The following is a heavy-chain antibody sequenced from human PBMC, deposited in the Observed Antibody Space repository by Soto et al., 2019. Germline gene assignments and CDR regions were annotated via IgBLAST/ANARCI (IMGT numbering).Heavy chain of an antibody. D-gene: IGHD2-21*02. CDR3: ARSGVTGIVIPSHWFDP. CDR2: IYHSGST. V-gene: IGHV4-38-2*01. Sequence: PSETLSLTCAVSGYSISSGYYWGWIRQPPGKGLEWIGSIYHSGSTYYNPSLKSRVTISVDTSKNQFSLKLSSVTAADTAIYYCARSGVTGIVIPSHWFDPWGQGTLVTVSS. J-gene: IGHJ5*02. CDR1: GYSISSGYY.